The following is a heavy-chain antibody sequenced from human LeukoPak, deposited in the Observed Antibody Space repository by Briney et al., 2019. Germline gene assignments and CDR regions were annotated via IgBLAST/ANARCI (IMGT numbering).Heavy chain of an antibody. Sequence: SETLSLTCTVSGGSISSGSYYWTWIRQPAGKGLEWIGRIYTSGSTNYNPSLKSRVTISADTSKNQFYLKLNSVTAADTAVYYCARDGSGYRYGYHYWGQGTLVTVFS. V-gene: IGHV4-61*02. D-gene: IGHD5-18*01. J-gene: IGHJ4*02. CDR3: ARDGSGYRYGYHY. CDR2: IYTSGST. CDR1: GGSISSGSYY.